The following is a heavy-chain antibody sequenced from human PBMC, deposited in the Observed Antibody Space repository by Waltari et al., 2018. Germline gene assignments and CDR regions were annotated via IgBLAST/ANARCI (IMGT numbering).Heavy chain of an antibody. D-gene: IGHD3-16*02. CDR3: ARISRGGYPNGMDV. Sequence: QVTLRESGPALVKPTQTLTLTCTFSGFSLSTSGMCVSWIRQPPGKALEWLALIDWDDDKYYSTSLKTRLTISKDTSKNQVVLTMTNMDPVDTATYYCARISRGGYPNGMDVWGQGTTVTVSS. CDR2: IDWDDDK. V-gene: IGHV2-70*01. J-gene: IGHJ6*02. CDR1: GFSLSTSGMC.